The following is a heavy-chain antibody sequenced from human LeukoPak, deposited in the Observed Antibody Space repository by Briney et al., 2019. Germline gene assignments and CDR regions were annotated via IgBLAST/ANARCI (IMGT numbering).Heavy chain of an antibody. CDR2: VIPIFGTA. Sequence: ASVKVSCKASGGTFSSYAISWVRQAPGQGLEWMGGVIPIFGTANYAQKFQGRVTITADKSTNTAYMELSSLRSEDTAVYYCARGIDGYNQYWGQGTLVTVSS. CDR3: ARGIDGYNQY. J-gene: IGHJ4*02. CDR1: GGTFSSYA. V-gene: IGHV1-69*06. D-gene: IGHD5-24*01.